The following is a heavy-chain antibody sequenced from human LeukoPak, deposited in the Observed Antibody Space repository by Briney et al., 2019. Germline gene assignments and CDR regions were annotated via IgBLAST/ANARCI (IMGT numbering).Heavy chain of an antibody. V-gene: IGHV4-39*01. Sequence: SQTLSLTCTVSGGSISSSSYYWGWIRQPPGKGLEWIGSIYYSGSTYYNPSLKSRVTISVDTSKNQFSLKLSSVTAADTAVYYCARTSGSYYNPTYFDYWGQGTLVTVSS. J-gene: IGHJ4*02. CDR3: ARTSGSYYNPTYFDY. CDR2: IYYSGST. D-gene: IGHD3-10*01. CDR1: GGSISSSSYY.